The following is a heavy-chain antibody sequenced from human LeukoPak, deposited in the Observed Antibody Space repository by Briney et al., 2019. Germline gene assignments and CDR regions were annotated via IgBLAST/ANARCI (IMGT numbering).Heavy chain of an antibody. J-gene: IGHJ6*02. Sequence: GGSLRLSCAASGFTFSSYAMSWVRQAPGKGLEWVSLLYSSGSTYYTDSVKGRFTISRVSSKNTLYLQMNSLRAEDTAVYYCAGRDKGYYYGMDVWGQGTTVTVSS. CDR1: GFTFSSYA. D-gene: IGHD5-24*01. CDR2: LYSSGST. CDR3: AGRDKGYYYGMDV. V-gene: IGHV3-66*01.